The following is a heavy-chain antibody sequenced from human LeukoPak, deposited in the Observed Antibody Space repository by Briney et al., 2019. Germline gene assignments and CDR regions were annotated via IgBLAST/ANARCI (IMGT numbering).Heavy chain of an antibody. Sequence: SETLSLTRTVSGGSISSYYWSWIRQPAGKGLEWIGRIYTSGSTNYNPSLKSRVTMSVDTSKNQFSLKLSSVTAADTAVYYCARSLLTGYDSSGYSYYFDYWGQGTLVTVSS. J-gene: IGHJ4*02. CDR1: GGSISSYY. CDR2: IYTSGST. V-gene: IGHV4-4*07. D-gene: IGHD3-22*01. CDR3: ARSLLTGYDSSGYSYYFDY.